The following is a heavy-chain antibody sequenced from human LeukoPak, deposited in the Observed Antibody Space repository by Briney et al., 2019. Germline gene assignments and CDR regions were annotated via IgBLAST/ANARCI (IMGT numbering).Heavy chain of an antibody. V-gene: IGHV4-59*01. CDR1: GGSISSYY. Sequence: SETLSLTCTVSGGSISSYYWSWIRQPPGKGLEWIGYIYYSGSTNYNPSLKSRVTISVDTSKNQFSLKLSSVTAADTAVYYCARLHPVAGISYWGQGTLVTVSS. CDR2: IYYSGST. D-gene: IGHD6-19*01. CDR3: ARLHPVAGISY. J-gene: IGHJ4*02.